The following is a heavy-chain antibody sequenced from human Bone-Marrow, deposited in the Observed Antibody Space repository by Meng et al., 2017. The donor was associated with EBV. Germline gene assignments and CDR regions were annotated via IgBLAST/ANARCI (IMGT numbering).Heavy chain of an antibody. Sequence: QINMKESGAALVKPTPTLTLTCTCSGFSLCSRGVGVGWSLQPPGKAHEWLAVIYWDDDKRYSPSLKSRLNITKDTSKKQVVLTMTNMDPVDAATYYCAHLIAARPFDYWGQGTLVTVSS. CDR3: AHLIAARPFDY. CDR2: IYWDDDK. J-gene: IGHJ4*02. D-gene: IGHD6-6*01. CDR1: GFSLCSRGVG. V-gene: IGHV2-5*02.